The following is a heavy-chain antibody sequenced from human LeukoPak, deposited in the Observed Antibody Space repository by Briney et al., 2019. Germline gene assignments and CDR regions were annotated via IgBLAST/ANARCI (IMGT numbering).Heavy chain of an antibody. CDR3: AGFFYDNSGDAFDL. J-gene: IGHJ3*01. CDR2: LIPIYGSA. V-gene: IGHV1-69*13. D-gene: IGHD3-22*01. Sequence: SVKVSCKASGGSFTFTSHAISWVRQAPGQGLEWMGGLIPIYGSANYAQKFQGRVTITSDESTRTVYMELSSLRPEDPAVYYCAGFFYDNSGDAFDLWGQGTMVTVSS. CDR1: GGSFTFTSHA.